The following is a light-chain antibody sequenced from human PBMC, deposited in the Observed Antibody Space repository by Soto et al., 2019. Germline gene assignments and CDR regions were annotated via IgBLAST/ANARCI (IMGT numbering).Light chain of an antibody. CDR1: QGVNNW. CDR2: DVS. J-gene: IGKJ2*01. V-gene: IGKV1-5*01. CDR3: QLRNT. Sequence: DIQMTQSPSTLSASVGDRVTITCRASQGVNNWLAWFQQKPGKAPKLLIYDVSTLESGVRSRFSGSGFGTEFTLTISSLQSNDIATYYCQLRNTFGQGTKLEIK.